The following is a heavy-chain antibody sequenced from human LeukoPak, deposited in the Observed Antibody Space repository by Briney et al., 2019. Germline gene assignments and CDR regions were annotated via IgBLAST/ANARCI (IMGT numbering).Heavy chain of an antibody. CDR1: GFTFRSIW. CDR2: INQDGSAK. Sequence: GGSLRLSCAASGFTFRSIWMSWVGLAPGMGLECVAMINQDGSAKYYADSVKGRFTVSRDHAKNSLFLQMNTLSDEDTAIYYCAGEPRMLAYWGQGTLVTVSS. D-gene: IGHD3-10*02. J-gene: IGHJ4*02. CDR3: AGEPRMLAY. V-gene: IGHV3-7*01.